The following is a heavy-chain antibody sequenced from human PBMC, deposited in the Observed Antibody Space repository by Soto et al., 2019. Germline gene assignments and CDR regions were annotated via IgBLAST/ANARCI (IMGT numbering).Heavy chain of an antibody. CDR2: INSDGSVS. CDR1: GFTFSNYW. J-gene: IGHJ6*03. CDR3: ARGDCVGGTCYSFAGSFYYYIDV. D-gene: IGHD2-15*01. V-gene: IGHV3-74*01. Sequence: EVQLVESGGGLVQPGGSLRLSCAASGFTFSNYWMYWVRQAPGKGLVWVSRINSDGSVSSYADSVKGRLTISRDNVKNNLYLQMDSLRAEDTAVYYCARGDCVGGTCYSFAGSFYYYIDVWGKGTTVTVFS.